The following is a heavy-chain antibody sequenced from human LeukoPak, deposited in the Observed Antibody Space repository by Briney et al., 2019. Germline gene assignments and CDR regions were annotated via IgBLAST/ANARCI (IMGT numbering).Heavy chain of an antibody. J-gene: IGHJ6*02. CDR2: INPNSGGT. CDR1: GYTFTGYY. D-gene: IGHD2-21*02. CDR3: ARSSAYCVGDCFLDV. Sequence: ASVKVSCKASGYTFTGYYTHWVRQAPGQGLEWMGWINPNSGGTNYAQKFQGRVTMTRDTSISTAYMKLSRLRSDDTAVYYCARSSAYCVGDCFLDVWGQGTTVTVSS. V-gene: IGHV1-2*02.